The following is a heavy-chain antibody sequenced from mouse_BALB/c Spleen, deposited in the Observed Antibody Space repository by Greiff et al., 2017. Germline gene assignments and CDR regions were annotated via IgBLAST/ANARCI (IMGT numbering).Heavy chain of an antibody. Sequence: QVQLKQSGPELVRPGESVKISCKGSGYTFTDYAMHWVKQSHAKSLEWIGVISIYYDNTNYNQKFKGKATMTVDKSSSTAYMELARLTSEDSAIYYCARESYYYGSRLGFAYWGQGTLVTVSA. V-gene: IGHV1-67*01. CDR2: ISIYYDNT. CDR1: GYTFTDYA. D-gene: IGHD1-1*01. CDR3: ARESYYYGSRLGFAY. J-gene: IGHJ3*01.